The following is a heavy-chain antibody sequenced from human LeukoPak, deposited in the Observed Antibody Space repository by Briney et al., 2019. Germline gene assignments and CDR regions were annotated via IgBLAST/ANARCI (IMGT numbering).Heavy chain of an antibody. D-gene: IGHD3-22*01. J-gene: IGHJ4*02. CDR2: ISDDGGGT. Sequence: SGGSLRLSCSASGITFSDYAMHWVRQAPGKGLEYVSGISDDGGGTYYADSVKGRFTISRDNSKNTLSLQMSSLRAEDTAVYYCVIDPYYYDSSGSQVIWGEGTVVTVPS. CDR1: GITFSDYA. CDR3: VIDPYYYDSSGSQVI. V-gene: IGHV3-64D*06.